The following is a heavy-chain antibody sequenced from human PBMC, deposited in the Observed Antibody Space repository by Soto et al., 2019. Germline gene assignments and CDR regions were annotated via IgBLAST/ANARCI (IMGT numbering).Heavy chain of an antibody. CDR1: GFAFSDYG. D-gene: IGHD6-6*01. CDR2: ISHDGRNK. CDR3: AKMYSRSSFSPLDY. J-gene: IGHJ4*02. V-gene: IGHV3-30*18. Sequence: GGSLRLSCAASGFAFSDYGMHWVRQAPGKGLEWVAVISHDGRNKNSADSVKGRFTISRDDSKSTLYLQMNSLRVEDTAVYYCAKMYSRSSFSPLDYWGQGTLVTVSS.